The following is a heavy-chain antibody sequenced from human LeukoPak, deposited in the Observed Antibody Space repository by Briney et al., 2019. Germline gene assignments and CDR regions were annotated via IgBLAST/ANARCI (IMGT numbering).Heavy chain of an antibody. CDR1: GFTFSSYA. Sequence: GGSLRLSCAASGFTFSSYAMHWVRQAPGKGLEWVAVISYDGSNKYYADSVKGRFTISRDNSKNTLYLQMNSLRAEDTAVYYCAKAPLSPTTVTTFYFDYWGQGTLVTVSS. J-gene: IGHJ4*02. CDR3: AKAPLSPTTVTTFYFDY. D-gene: IGHD4-17*01. V-gene: IGHV3-30-3*01. CDR2: ISYDGSNK.